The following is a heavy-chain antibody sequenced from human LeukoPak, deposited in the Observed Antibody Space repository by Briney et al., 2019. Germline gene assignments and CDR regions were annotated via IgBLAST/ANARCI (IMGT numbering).Heavy chain of an antibody. CDR1: GDSVSNNSAA. V-gene: IGHV6-1*01. Sequence: SRTLSVTFAISGDSVSNNSAAWNWLRQSPSRGLEGLGRTYYRSKWYNDYAVSVKSRITINPDTSKNQFSLHLNSVTPEDTAVYYCARGNPYSSSYYFDYWGQGTLVTVSS. D-gene: IGHD6-19*01. CDR3: ARGNPYSSSYYFDY. J-gene: IGHJ4*02. CDR2: TYYRSKWYN.